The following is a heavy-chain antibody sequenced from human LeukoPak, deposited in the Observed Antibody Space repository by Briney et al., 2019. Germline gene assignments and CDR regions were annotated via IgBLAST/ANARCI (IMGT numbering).Heavy chain of an antibody. CDR2: IYTSGST. V-gene: IGHV4-4*09. Sequence: SETLSLTCTVSGGSISSYYWSWIRQPPGKGLEWIGYIYTSGSTNYNPSLKSRVTISVDTSKNQFSLKLSSVTAADTAVYYCARLLTLDDYYYYMDVWGKGTTVTVSS. D-gene: IGHD3/OR15-3a*01. J-gene: IGHJ6*03. CDR1: GGSISSYY. CDR3: ARLLTLDDYYYYMDV.